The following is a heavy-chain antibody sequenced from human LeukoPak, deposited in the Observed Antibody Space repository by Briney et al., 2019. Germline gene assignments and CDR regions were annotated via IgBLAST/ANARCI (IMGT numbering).Heavy chain of an antibody. J-gene: IGHJ4*02. CDR3: AKGGQRSGGSSVYFDY. V-gene: IGHV4-39*07. CDR1: GGSISSSSYY. CDR2: IYYSGST. D-gene: IGHD2-15*01. Sequence: SETLSLTCTVSGGSISSSSYYWGWIRQPPGKGLEWIGSIYYSGSTYYNPSLKSRVTISVDTSKNQFSLKLSSVTAADTAVYYCAKGGQRSGGSSVYFDYWGQGTLVTVSS.